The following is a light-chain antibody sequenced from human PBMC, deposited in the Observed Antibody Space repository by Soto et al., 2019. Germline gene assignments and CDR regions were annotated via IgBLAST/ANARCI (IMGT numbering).Light chain of an antibody. CDR2: GAS. V-gene: IGKV3-15*01. CDR1: QSVSSN. J-gene: IGKJ1*01. Sequence: MTQSPSTLSGSVGDRATLSCRASQSVSSNLAWYQQKPGQAPRLLIYGASTRATGIPARFSGSGSGTEFTLTISSLQSEDFAVYYCQQYNNWPRTFGQGTKVDI. CDR3: QQYNNWPRT.